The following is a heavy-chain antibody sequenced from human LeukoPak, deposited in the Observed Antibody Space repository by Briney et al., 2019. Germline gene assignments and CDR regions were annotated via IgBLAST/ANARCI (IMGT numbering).Heavy chain of an antibody. J-gene: IGHJ3*02. CDR1: GFTFSSYS. V-gene: IGHV3-21*01. D-gene: IGHD1-26*01. CDR2: ISSSSSYI. CDR3: ARVSTLGPNAFDI. Sequence: GGSLRLSCAASGFTFSSYSMNWVRQAPGKGLEWVSSISSSSSYIYYADSVKGRFTISRDNAKNSLYLQMNSLRAEDTAVYYCARVSTLGPNAFDIWGQGTMVTVSS.